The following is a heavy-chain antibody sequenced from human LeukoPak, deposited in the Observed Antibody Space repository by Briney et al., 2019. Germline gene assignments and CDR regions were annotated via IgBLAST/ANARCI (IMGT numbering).Heavy chain of an antibody. Sequence: PSETLSLTCTVSGGSVSSGSYYWSWIRQPPGKGLEWIGYIYYSGSTNYNPSLKSRVTISVDTSKNQFSLKLSSVTAADTAVYYCARDKHYGGNYYYYYGMDVWGQGTTVTVSS. CDR3: ARDKHYGGNYYYYYGMDV. D-gene: IGHD4-23*01. CDR2: IYYSGST. J-gene: IGHJ6*02. V-gene: IGHV4-61*01. CDR1: GGSVSSGSYY.